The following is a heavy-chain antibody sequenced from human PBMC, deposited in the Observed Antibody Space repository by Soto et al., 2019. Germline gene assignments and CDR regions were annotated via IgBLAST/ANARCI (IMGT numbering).Heavy chain of an antibody. CDR1: GFTFSDHH. V-gene: IGHV3-72*01. D-gene: IGHD2-15*01. Sequence: GGSLRLSCAASGFTFSDHHLDWVRQAPGKGLEWIGRTRNKANEYYTDYAASVRGRFSISRDDSKNSLYLQMSSLKIEDTAVYYCARELASCSGDDCYQVYYFDYWGQGTLVTVSS. J-gene: IGHJ4*02. CDR3: ARELASCSGDDCYQVYYFDY. CDR2: TRNKANEYYT.